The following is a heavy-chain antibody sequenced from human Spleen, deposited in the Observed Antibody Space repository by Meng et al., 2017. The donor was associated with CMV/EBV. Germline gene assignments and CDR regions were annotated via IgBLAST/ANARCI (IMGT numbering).Heavy chain of an antibody. CDR3: ARGGDYDILTGYSNAFDI. V-gene: IGHV4-34*01. Sequence: GSLRLSCAVYGGSFSGYYWSWIRQPPGKGLEWIGEINHSGSTNYNPSLKSRVTISVDTSKNQFSLKLSSVTAADTAVYYCARGGDYDILTGYSNAFDIWGQGTMVTVSS. CDR1: GGSFSGYY. J-gene: IGHJ3*02. CDR2: INHSGST. D-gene: IGHD3-9*01.